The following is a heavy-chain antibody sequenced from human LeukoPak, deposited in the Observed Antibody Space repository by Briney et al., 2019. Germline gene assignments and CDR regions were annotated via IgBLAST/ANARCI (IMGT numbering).Heavy chain of an antibody. D-gene: IGHD1-26*01. CDR1: GGSISSYY. Sequence: PSETLSLICTVSGGSISSYYWSWIRQPPGKGLEWIGYISYTGSTNYNPSLKSRVTISVDTPKNQFSLKLSSVTAADTAVYYCAGRVGDSAFDIWGPGTMVTVSS. J-gene: IGHJ3*02. CDR2: ISYTGST. CDR3: AGRVGDSAFDI. V-gene: IGHV4-59*08.